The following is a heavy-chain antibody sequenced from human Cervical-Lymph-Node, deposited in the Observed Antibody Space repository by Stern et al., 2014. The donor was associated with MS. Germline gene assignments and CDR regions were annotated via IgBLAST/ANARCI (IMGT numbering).Heavy chain of an antibody. CDR2: IYSGGNT. V-gene: IGHV3-53*04. Sequence: VQLVESGGGLVQPGGSLRLSCVTSGLDISNNYMTWVRQAPGKGLEWVSTIYSGGNTYYADSVKGRFTISRHNSKNTLYLQLNSLRPEDTAVYYCARDRGGRLDYWGQGTPVTVSS. CDR3: ARDRGGRLDY. D-gene: IGHD3-16*01. CDR1: GLDISNNY. J-gene: IGHJ4*02.